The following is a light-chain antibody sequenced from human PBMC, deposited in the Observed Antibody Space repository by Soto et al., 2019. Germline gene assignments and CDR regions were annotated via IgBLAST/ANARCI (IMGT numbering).Light chain of an antibody. CDR1: SSDVGGYNY. Sequence: QSALTQPPSASGSPGQSVTISCTGTSSDVGGYNYVSWYQQHPGKAPKLMIYEVSKRPSGVPDRFSGSKSGNTASLTVSGLEAEDEADYYCSSYAGSNHLVLFGGGTKLTVL. CDR3: SSYAGSNHLVL. CDR2: EVS. V-gene: IGLV2-8*01. J-gene: IGLJ2*01.